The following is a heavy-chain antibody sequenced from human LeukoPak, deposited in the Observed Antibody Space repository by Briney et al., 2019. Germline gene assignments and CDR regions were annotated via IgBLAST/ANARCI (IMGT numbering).Heavy chain of an antibody. CDR1: GFTVSSNY. Sequence: PGGSLRLSCAASGFTVSSNYMTWVRQAPGKGLEWVSAIYSGGSTYYADSVKGRFTISRDNSKNTLYLQMNSLRAEDTAVYYCAKFGRIAAAGTGGNYWGQGTLVTVSS. CDR2: IYSGGST. J-gene: IGHJ4*02. CDR3: AKFGRIAAAGTGGNY. V-gene: IGHV3-53*01. D-gene: IGHD6-13*01.